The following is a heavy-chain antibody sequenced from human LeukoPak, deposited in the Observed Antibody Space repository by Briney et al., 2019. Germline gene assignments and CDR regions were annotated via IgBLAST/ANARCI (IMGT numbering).Heavy chain of an antibody. D-gene: IGHD2-15*01. CDR3: ARGLGYCSGGSCYSFRYNWFDP. V-gene: IGHV4-34*01. J-gene: IGHJ5*02. CDR1: GGSFSGYY. CDR2: ISRSGST. Sequence: SESLSLTCAVYGGSFSGYYWSWIRQPPGKGLEWIGVISRSGSTNYNPCLKCRVTISVDTYKNQLSLKLSSVTPAHTAVYYCARGLGYCSGGSCYSFRYNWFDPWRQGTLLSVRS.